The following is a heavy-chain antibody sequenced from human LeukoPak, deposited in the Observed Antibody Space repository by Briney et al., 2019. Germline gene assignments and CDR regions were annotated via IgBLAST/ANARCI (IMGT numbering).Heavy chain of an antibody. CDR3: AKDGPRNVVVPAANAFDI. Sequence: GGSLRLSCAASGFTVSNNYMTWVRQAPGKGLEWVAFIRYDGSNKYYADSVKGRFTISRDNSKNTLYLQMNSLRAEDTAVYYCAKDGPRNVVVPAANAFDIWGQGTMVTVSS. D-gene: IGHD2-2*01. J-gene: IGHJ3*02. CDR1: GFTVSNNY. V-gene: IGHV3-30*02. CDR2: IRYDGSNK.